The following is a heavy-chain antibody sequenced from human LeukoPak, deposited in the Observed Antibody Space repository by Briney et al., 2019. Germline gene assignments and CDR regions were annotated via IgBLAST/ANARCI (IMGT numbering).Heavy chain of an antibody. J-gene: IGHJ4*02. V-gene: IGHV3-30*18. CDR1: GFTFSSYG. D-gene: IGHD3-9*01. CDR2: ISYDGSNK. Sequence: PGGSLRLSCAASGFTFSSYGMHWVRQAPGKGLEWVAVISYDGSNKYYADSVKGRFTISRGNSKNTLYLQMNSLRAEDTAVYYCAKSDILTGWYYFDYWGQGTLVTVSS. CDR3: AKSDILTGWYYFDY.